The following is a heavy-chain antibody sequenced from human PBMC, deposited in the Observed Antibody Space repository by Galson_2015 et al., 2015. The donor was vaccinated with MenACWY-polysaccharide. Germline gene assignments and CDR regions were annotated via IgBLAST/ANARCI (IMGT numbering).Heavy chain of an antibody. CDR2: ISYDGSNK. Sequence: SLRLSCAVSGFIFSDYAIHWVRQAPGKGLEWLAVISYDGSNKYYLESVKGRFTISRDNSKDMVCLHMNSLRGEDTAVYFCAKDRPLRGLSVFYYGMDVWGRGTTVIVSS. D-gene: IGHD3-10*01. CDR1: GFIFSDYA. V-gene: IGHV3-30*18. CDR3: AKDRPLRGLSVFYYGMDV. J-gene: IGHJ6*02.